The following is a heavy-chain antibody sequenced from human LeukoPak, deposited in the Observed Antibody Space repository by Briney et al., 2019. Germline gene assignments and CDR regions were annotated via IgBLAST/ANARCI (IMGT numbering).Heavy chain of an antibody. CDR3: TRDRDILAGYSDS. CDR1: GFSFGDSA. D-gene: IGHD3-9*01. V-gene: IGHV3-49*03. Sequence: GGSLKLSCTTSGFSFGDSAMSWFRQAPGKGLGWVGFIRSKTYGGTTEYAASVKRRFTISRDDSKSIAYLQMDSLKTEDTAVYYCTRDRDILAGYSDSWGQGTLVTVSS. CDR2: IRSKTYGGTT. J-gene: IGHJ4*02.